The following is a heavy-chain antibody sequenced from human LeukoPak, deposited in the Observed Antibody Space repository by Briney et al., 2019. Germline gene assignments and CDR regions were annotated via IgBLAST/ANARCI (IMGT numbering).Heavy chain of an antibody. CDR1: GFTFSSYW. D-gene: IGHD3-16*01. J-gene: IGHJ4*02. CDR2: IKQDGNKE. CDR3: ARDVSGGTLDY. V-gene: IGHV3-7*01. Sequence: TGGSLRLSCAASGFTFSSYWMSWVRQAPGKGLEWVANIKQDGNKENHVDSVKGRFTISRDNAKNSLLLQMNRLRAEDTAVYYCARDVSGGTLDYWGQGTLVTVSS.